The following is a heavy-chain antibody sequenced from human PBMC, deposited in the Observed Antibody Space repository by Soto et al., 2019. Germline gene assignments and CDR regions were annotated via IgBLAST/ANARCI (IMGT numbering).Heavy chain of an antibody. Sequence: QVQLQESGPGLVKPSETLSLTCTVSGGSISSYYWSWIRQPPGKGLEWIGYIYYSGSTNYNPSLKSRVTISVDTSKNQFSLKLSSVTAADTAVYYCARDRRGAAHFKHQNWFDPWGQGTLATVSS. V-gene: IGHV4-59*01. CDR2: IYYSGST. D-gene: IGHD3-10*01. J-gene: IGHJ5*02. CDR1: GGSISSYY. CDR3: ARDRRGAAHFKHQNWFDP.